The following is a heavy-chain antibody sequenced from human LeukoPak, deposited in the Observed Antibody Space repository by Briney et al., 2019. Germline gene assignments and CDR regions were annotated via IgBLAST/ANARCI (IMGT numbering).Heavy chain of an antibody. Sequence: GGSLRLSCAASGFTFSSYWMHWVRQAPGKGLVWISRINTDESSTSYADSVKGRFTISRDNAKNMLYLQMNSLRAEDTAVYYCAREAIVGATTDAFDIWGQGTMVTVSS. CDR2: INTDESST. D-gene: IGHD1-26*01. CDR3: AREAIVGATTDAFDI. CDR1: GFTFSSYW. V-gene: IGHV3-74*01. J-gene: IGHJ3*02.